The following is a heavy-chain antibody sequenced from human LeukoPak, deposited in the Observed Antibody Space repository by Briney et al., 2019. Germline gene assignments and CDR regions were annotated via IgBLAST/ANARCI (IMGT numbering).Heavy chain of an antibody. Sequence: GGSLRLSCAASGFKFSSYSMKWVRQAPGKGLEWVSFISSSSSYIYYADSVKGRFTFSRDNAKNSLYLQMNSLRAEDTAVYYCARGTMFPYYFDYWGQGSLVTVSS. CDR3: ARGTMFPYYFDY. CDR1: GFKFSSYS. V-gene: IGHV3-21*01. CDR2: ISSSSSYI. J-gene: IGHJ4*02. D-gene: IGHD3-10*02.